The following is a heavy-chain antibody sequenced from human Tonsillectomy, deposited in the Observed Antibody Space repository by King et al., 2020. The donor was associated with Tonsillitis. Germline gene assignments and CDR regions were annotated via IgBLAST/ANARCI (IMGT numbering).Heavy chain of an antibody. D-gene: IGHD4-17*01. Sequence: VQLQESGPGLVKPSETLSLTCTVSGGSISSYYWSWIRQPPGRGLEWIGNIYYSGSTNYNPSLKSRVTILVDTSKNQFSLKLTSVTAADTAVYYCARDDYGDFYYYGMDVWGQGTTVTVSS. V-gene: IGHV4-59*01. CDR1: GGSISSYY. J-gene: IGHJ6*02. CDR2: IYYSGST. CDR3: ARDDYGDFYYYGMDV.